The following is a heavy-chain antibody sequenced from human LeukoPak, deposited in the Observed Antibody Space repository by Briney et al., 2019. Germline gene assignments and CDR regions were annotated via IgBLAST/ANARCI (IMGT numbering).Heavy chain of an antibody. V-gene: IGHV3-74*01. J-gene: IGHJ4*02. CDR2: INTDGSST. D-gene: IGHD6-6*01. CDR1: GFTLSSYW. CDR3: ARGYSSSYRIDY. Sequence: GGSLRLSCAASGFTLSSYWMHWVRQAPGKGLVWVSRINTDGSSTTYADSVKDRFTISRDNAKNTLYLQMNSLSAEDTAVYYCARGYSSSYRIDYWGQGTLVTVSS.